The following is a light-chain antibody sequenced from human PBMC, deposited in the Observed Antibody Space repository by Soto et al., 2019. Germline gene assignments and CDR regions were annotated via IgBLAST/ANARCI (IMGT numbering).Light chain of an antibody. J-gene: IGKJ2*01. CDR2: GAS. CDR1: QSVRSN. CDR3: QQNNNWPPYT. V-gene: IGKV3-15*01. Sequence: EIVMTQSPATLSVSPGERATLSCRASQSVRSNLAWYQPKPCQAPSLLIYGASTRATGSPARFSGSGSGTDLHLTISTLQTDDCALYYCQQNNNWPPYTFGQGNKLEIK.